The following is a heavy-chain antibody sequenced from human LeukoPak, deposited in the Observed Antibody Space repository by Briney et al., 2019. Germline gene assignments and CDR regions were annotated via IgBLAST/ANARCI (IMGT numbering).Heavy chain of an antibody. Sequence: PSQTLSLTCTVSGGSISSGGYYWSWIRQHPGKGLEWIGYIYYSGSTYYNPSLKSRVTISVDTSKNQFSLKLSSVTAADTAVYYCAKSSAFPNTAMALRGALDIWGQGTMVTVSS. CDR3: AKSSAFPNTAMALRGALDI. J-gene: IGHJ3*02. CDR2: IYYSGST. V-gene: IGHV4-31*03. D-gene: IGHD5-18*01. CDR1: GGSISSGGYY.